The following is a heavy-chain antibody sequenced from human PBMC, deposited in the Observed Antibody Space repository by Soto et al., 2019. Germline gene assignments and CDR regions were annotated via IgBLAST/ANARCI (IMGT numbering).Heavy chain of an antibody. J-gene: IGHJ6*02. CDR3: ATKVRVTNYLYYGMDV. V-gene: IGHV3-30*03. CDR2: IAFDGSQE. Sequence: QVPLVESGGGVVQPGRALRLSCAASGFSFNTSGMHWVHQAPGKGLEWVAVIAFDGSQEFYGDSVRGRFTISRDNSKNTLFLQMKSLTPEHTAVYYCATKVRVTNYLYYGMDVWGQGTTVTVSS. D-gene: IGHD2-21*02. CDR1: GFSFNTSG.